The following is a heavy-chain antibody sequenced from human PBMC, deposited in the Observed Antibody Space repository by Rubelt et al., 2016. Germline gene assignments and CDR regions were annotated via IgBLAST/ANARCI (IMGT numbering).Heavy chain of an antibody. CDR2: INHSGGT. CDR3: AGGLARAAAAPRRLWFDP. V-gene: IGHV4-34*01. Sequence: QVQLQQWGAGLLKPSETLSLTCAVYGGSFSGYYWSWIRQPPGKGLAWIGEINHSGGTNSNPALKSRVTISGDTARNQFSRKLGSVTAADTAVYDCAGGLARAAAAPRRLWFDPWGQGTLVTVSS. D-gene: IGHD6-13*01. CDR1: GGSFSGYY. J-gene: IGHJ5*02.